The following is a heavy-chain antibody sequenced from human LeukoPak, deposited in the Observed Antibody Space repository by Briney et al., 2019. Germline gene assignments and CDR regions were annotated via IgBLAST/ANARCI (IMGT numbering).Heavy chain of an antibody. CDR2: INPSGGST. Sequence: ASVKVPCKASGYTFTSYYMHWVRQAPGQGLEWMGIINPSGGSTSYAQKFQGRVTMTRDTSTSTVYMELSSLRSEDTAVYYCARDSRGSSSLYYFDYWGQGTLVTVSS. CDR3: ARDSRGSSSLYYFDY. J-gene: IGHJ4*02. CDR1: GYTFTSYY. D-gene: IGHD6-6*01. V-gene: IGHV1-46*01.